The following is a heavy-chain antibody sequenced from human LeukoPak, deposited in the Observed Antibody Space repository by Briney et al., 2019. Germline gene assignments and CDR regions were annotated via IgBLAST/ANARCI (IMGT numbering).Heavy chain of an antibody. CDR1: IDSTNGNY. J-gene: IGHJ4*02. D-gene: IGHD2-21*01. CDR2: VHRSGST. V-gene: IGHV4-4*02. CDR3: ARELLNAPTPGAY. Sequence: PSETLSLTCAVSIDSTNGNYWSWVRQYPGKGLEWIGEVHRSGSTNYKPSLKRRVTISIDRSKDQISLDLTSVTAADTAVYYCARELLNAPTPGAYWGQGILVTVSS.